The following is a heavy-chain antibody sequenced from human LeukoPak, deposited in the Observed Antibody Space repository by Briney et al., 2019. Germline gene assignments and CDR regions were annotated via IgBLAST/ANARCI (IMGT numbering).Heavy chain of an antibody. V-gene: IGHV3-30*18. J-gene: IGHJ6*02. Sequence: GRSLRLSCAASGFTFSSYGMHWVRPAPGKGLEWVAVISYDGSNKYYADSVKGRFTISRDNSKNTLYLQMNSLRAEDTAVYYCAKGGGYSYGYSDYYYGMDVWGQGTTVTVSS. CDR3: AKGGGYSYGYSDYYYGMDV. CDR2: ISYDGSNK. D-gene: IGHD5-18*01. CDR1: GFTFSSYG.